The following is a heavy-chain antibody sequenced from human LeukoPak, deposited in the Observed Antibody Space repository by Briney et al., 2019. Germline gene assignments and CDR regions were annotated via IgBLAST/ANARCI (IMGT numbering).Heavy chain of an antibody. Sequence: SETLSLTCTVSGGSISSYYWSWIRQPAGKGLEWIGRIYTSGSTNYNPSLKSRVTMSVDTSKNQFSLKLSSVTAADTAVYYCARETVGIITDRYNWFDSWGQGTLVTVSS. CDR2: IYTSGST. CDR3: ARETVGIITDRYNWFDS. J-gene: IGHJ5*01. V-gene: IGHV4-4*07. CDR1: GGSISSYY. D-gene: IGHD1-20*01.